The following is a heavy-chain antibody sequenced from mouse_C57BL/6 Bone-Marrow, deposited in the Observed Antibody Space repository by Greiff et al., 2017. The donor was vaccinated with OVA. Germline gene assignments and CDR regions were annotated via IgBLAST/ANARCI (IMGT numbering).Heavy chain of an antibody. Sequence: QVQLQQPGAELVRPGSSVKLSCKASGYTFTSYWMDWVKQRPGQGLEWIGNIYPSDSETHYNQKFKDKATLTVDKSSSTAYRQLSSLTSEDSAVYYCARSLRGFAYWGQGTLVTVSA. CDR3: ARSLRGFAY. CDR1: GYTFTSYW. V-gene: IGHV1-61*01. J-gene: IGHJ3*01. CDR2: IYPSDSET.